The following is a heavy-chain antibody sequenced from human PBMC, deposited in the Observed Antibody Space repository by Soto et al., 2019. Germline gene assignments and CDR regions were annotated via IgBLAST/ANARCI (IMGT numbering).Heavy chain of an antibody. CDR2: ISNDENVK. D-gene: IGHD5-12*01. CDR3: ARGLRGVLDY. CDR1: GFNFGSFG. V-gene: IGHV3-33*01. Sequence: PGGSLRLSCVASGFNFGSFGMHWVRQAPGKGLEWLTVISNDENVKQDSVRGRFAIARDNSKNTLYLHLTSLRAEDTAIYYCARGLRGVLDYWGQGTLVTVSS. J-gene: IGHJ4*02.